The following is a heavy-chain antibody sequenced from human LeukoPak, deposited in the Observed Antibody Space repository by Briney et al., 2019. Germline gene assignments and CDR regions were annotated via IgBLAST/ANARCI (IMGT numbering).Heavy chain of an antibody. CDR2: ISGSGGST. D-gene: IGHD5-18*01. Sequence: GGSLRLSCAASGFTFSSYAMSWVRQAPGKGLEWVSAISGSGGSTYYADSVKGRFTISRDNAKNSLYLQMNSLRAEDTAVYYCAQIYTYGSSQFDYWGQGTLVTVSS. V-gene: IGHV3-23*01. J-gene: IGHJ4*02. CDR1: GFTFSSYA. CDR3: AQIYTYGSSQFDY.